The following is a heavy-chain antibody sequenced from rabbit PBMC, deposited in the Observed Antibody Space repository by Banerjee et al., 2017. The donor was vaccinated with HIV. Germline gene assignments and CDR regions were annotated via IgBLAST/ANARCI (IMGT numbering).Heavy chain of an antibody. J-gene: IGHJ4*01. D-gene: IGHD6-1*01. Sequence: QSLEESGGDLVKPEGSLTLTCTASGFSFSYKYVMCWVRQAPGKGLEWIACINTSSGNTVYATWAKGRFTISKTSWTTVTLQMTSLTAADTATHFCARDAGYGGYPYDLWGPGTLVTVS. CDR2: INTSSGNT. CDR1: GFSFSYKYV. V-gene: IGHV1S40*01. CDR3: ARDAGYGGYPYDL.